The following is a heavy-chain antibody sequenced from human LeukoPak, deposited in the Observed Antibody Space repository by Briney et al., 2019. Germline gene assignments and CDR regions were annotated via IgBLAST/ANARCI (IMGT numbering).Heavy chain of an antibody. CDR2: ISAYNGNT. Sequence: ASVKVSCKASGYTFTSYGISWVRQAPGQGLEWMGWISAYNGNTNYAQKLQGRVTMTTDTSTSTAYMELRSLRSDDTAVYYCARGYFGWLLPRREADAFDIWGQGTMVTVSS. V-gene: IGHV1-18*01. CDR1: GYTFTSYG. D-gene: IGHD3-9*01. CDR3: ARGYFGWLLPRREADAFDI. J-gene: IGHJ3*02.